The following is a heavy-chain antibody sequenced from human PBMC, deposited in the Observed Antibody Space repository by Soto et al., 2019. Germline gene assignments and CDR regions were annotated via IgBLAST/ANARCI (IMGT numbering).Heavy chain of an antibody. D-gene: IGHD3-16*02. J-gene: IGHJ6*03. CDR1: GGSFSGYY. Sequence: SETLSLTCAVYGGSFSGYYWSWIRQPPGKGLEWIGEINHSGSTNYNPSLKSRVTISVDTSKNQFSLKLSSVTAADTAVYYCARGPNYDYIWGSYRYTRGGYYYMDVWGKGTTVTVSS. CDR2: INHSGST. V-gene: IGHV4-34*01. CDR3: ARGPNYDYIWGSYRYTRGGYYYMDV.